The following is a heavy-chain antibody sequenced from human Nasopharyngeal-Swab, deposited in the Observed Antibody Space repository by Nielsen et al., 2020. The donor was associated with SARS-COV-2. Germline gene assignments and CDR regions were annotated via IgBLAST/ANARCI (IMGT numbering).Heavy chain of an antibody. CDR1: GYTFTSYG. D-gene: IGHD6-13*01. Sequence: ASVKVSCKASGYTFTSYGISWVRQAPGQGLEWMGWISAYNGNPNYVQKIQGRVTMTTDTSTSTAYMELRSLRSDDTAVYYCARDPYSSSLPALYYYYYGMDVWGQGTTVTVSS. CDR2: ISAYNGNP. J-gene: IGHJ6*02. V-gene: IGHV1-18*01. CDR3: ARDPYSSSLPALYYYYYGMDV.